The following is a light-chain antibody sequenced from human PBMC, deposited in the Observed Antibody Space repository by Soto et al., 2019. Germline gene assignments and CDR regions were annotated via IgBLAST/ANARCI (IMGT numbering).Light chain of an antibody. Sequence: ALTQPASVSGSPGQSITISCTGTSSDVGGYKYVSWYQHHPGKAPKLIIFEVTNRPSGVSNRFSGSKSGNTASLTISGLQAEDEADYYCASYAARSTLGVFGTGTKVTVL. CDR3: ASYAARSTLGV. V-gene: IGLV2-14*01. J-gene: IGLJ1*01. CDR1: SSDVGGYKY. CDR2: EVT.